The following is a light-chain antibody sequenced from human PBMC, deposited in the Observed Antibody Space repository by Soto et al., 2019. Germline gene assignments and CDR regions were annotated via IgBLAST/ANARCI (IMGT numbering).Light chain of an antibody. CDR2: AAS. CDR1: ESVTSS. Sequence: EIVMTQSPATLSVSPGDRATLSCRASESVTSSLAWYQQKPGQPPRLLIYAASTRATDVPARFSGGGPETEFTLTISSLQSEDFAVYFCQQYNIWPLWTFGPGTKVDIK. V-gene: IGKV3-15*01. J-gene: IGKJ1*01. CDR3: QQYNIWPLWT.